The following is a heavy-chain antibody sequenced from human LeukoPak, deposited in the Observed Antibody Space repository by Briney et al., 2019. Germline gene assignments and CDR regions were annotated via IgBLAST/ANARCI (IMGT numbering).Heavy chain of an antibody. CDR2: IYPGDSDT. V-gene: IGHV5-51*01. J-gene: IGHJ6*02. D-gene: IGHD5-18*01. CDR3: ARHGVDTAMAYYYYYGMDV. Sequence: GDSLKISCKGSGYSFTTYWIGWVRQMPGKGLEWMGIIYPGDSDTRYSPSFQGQVTISADKSISTAYLQWSSLKASDTAMYYCARHGVDTAMAYYYYYGMDVWGQGTTVTVSS. CDR1: GYSFTTYW.